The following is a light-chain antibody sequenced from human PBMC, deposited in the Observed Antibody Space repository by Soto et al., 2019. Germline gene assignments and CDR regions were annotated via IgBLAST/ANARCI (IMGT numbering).Light chain of an antibody. CDR3: SSYTDRKHLV. Sequence: QAVLTQSSSASGAAGQSITISCTGTSSDIGGYNSVSWYQQHPGKAPKVMIYDVTKRPSGVPDRFSGSKSGNTASLTVSALQAEDEADYYCSSYTDRKHLVFGTGTKVNVL. CDR1: SSDIGGYNS. J-gene: IGLJ1*01. V-gene: IGLV2-8*01. CDR2: DVT.